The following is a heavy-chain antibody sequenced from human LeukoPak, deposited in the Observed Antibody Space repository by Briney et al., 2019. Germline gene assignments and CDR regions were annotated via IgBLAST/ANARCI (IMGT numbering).Heavy chain of an antibody. CDR2: ISSSGSTI. CDR1: GFTFSSYE. D-gene: IGHD1-26*01. J-gene: IGHJ6*03. V-gene: IGHV3-48*03. CDR3: ARDGKYGWELLHYYYYYMDV. Sequence: GGSLRLSCAASGFTFSSYEMNWVRQAPGKGLEWVSNISSSGSTIYYADSVKGRFTISRDNAKNSLYLQMNSLRAEDTAVYYCARDGKYGWELLHYYYYYMDVWGKGTTVTISS.